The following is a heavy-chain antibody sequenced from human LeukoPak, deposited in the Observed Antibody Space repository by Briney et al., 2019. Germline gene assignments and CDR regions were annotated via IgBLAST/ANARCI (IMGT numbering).Heavy chain of an antibody. Sequence: SETLSVTCTVSGGSISSSSYYWGWIRQPPGKGLEWIGSIYYSGSTYYNPSLKSRVTISVDTSKNQFSLKLSSVTAADTAVYYCAGVRWANYYYYYMDVWGKGTTVTISS. CDR1: GGSISSSSYY. J-gene: IGHJ6*03. CDR2: IYYSGST. V-gene: IGHV4-39*07. CDR3: AGVRWANYYYYYMDV. D-gene: IGHD4-23*01.